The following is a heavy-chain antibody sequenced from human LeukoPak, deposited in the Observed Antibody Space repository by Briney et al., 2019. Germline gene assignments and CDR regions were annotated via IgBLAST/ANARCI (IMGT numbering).Heavy chain of an antibody. V-gene: IGHV4-31*03. CDR2: IYYSGST. Sequence: SETLSLTCTVSGGSISSGGYYWSSIRQHPGKGLEWIGYIYYSGSTYYNPSLKSRVTISVDKSKNQFSLKLSSVTAADTAVYYCAREVSSIAAAGAFDYWGQGTLVTVSS. CDR3: AREVSSIAAAGAFDY. CDR1: GGSISSGGYY. D-gene: IGHD6-13*01. J-gene: IGHJ4*02.